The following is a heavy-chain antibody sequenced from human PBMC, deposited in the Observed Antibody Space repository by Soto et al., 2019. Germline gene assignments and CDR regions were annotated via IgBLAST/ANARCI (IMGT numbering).Heavy chain of an antibody. Sequence: QVQLVQSGAEVKKPGASVKVSCTASGYTFTSYYMHWVRQAPGQGLERLGIINPSGGRTYYVQKFQGIVTMTSDTSTPTVYRELSRLTSDDTDVYYCAIVSGVTVPDYWGQGTQVIGSS. V-gene: IGHV1-46*03. D-gene: IGHD2-21*02. CDR1: GYTFTSYY. CDR2: INPSGGRT. CDR3: AIVSGVTVPDY. J-gene: IGHJ4*02.